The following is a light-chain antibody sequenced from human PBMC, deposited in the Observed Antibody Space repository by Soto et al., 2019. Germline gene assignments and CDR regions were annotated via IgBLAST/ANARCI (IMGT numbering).Light chain of an antibody. V-gene: IGKV3-20*01. J-gene: IGKJ1*01. CDR2: GAS. CDR3: QQYGSSRT. CDR1: QSVSSSY. Sequence: EIVLTQSPGTLSLSPGERATLSCRASQSVSSSYLAWYQPKPGQAPRLLIYGASSRATGIPDRFSGSGSGTDFTLTISSLEPEDFAVYYCQQYGSSRTFGQGTKVEIK.